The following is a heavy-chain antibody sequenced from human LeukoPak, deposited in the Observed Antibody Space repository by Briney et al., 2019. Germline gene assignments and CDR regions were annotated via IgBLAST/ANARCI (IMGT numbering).Heavy chain of an antibody. V-gene: IGHV4-61*02. J-gene: IGHJ4*02. CDR1: GGSISSGSYY. CDR2: IYTSGST. CDR3: ARGSYCSSTSCYEYYFDY. Sequence: PSETLSLTCTVSGGSISSGSYYWSWIRQPAGKGLEWIGRIYTSGSTNYNPSLKSRVTISVDTSKNQFSLKLSSVTAADTAVYYCARGSYCSSTSCYEYYFDYWGQGTLVTVSS. D-gene: IGHD2-2*01.